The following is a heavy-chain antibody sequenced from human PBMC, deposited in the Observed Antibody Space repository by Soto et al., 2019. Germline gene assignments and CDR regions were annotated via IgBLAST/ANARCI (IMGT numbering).Heavy chain of an antibody. Sequence: PGGSLRLSCAASGFAFSGYAMHWVRQAPGKGLEWVAVISFDGSSKYYADSVKGRFTISRDNSKNTLYLQMNSLRAEDTAMYYCARAGSGHDAFDIWGQGTMVTVSS. CDR3: ARAGSGHDAFDI. D-gene: IGHD3-10*01. J-gene: IGHJ3*02. V-gene: IGHV3-30-3*01. CDR2: ISFDGSSK. CDR1: GFAFSGYA.